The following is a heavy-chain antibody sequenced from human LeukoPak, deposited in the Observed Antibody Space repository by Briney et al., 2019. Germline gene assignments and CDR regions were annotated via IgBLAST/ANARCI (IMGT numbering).Heavy chain of an antibody. J-gene: IGHJ4*02. Sequence: GGSLRLSCVVSGFTFSDYAMSWVRQAPGKGLDWVSVISGSGASTYYADSVRGRFTISRDNSKNTLYLQMNSLRAVDTAVYYCAKDRVSVYYYDSSGYYYFDYWGQGTLVTVSS. V-gene: IGHV3-23*01. CDR1: GFTFSDYA. CDR2: ISGSGAST. CDR3: AKDRVSVYYYDSSGYYYFDY. D-gene: IGHD3-22*01.